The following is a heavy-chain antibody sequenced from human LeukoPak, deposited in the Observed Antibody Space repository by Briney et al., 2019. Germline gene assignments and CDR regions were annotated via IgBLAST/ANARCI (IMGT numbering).Heavy chain of an antibody. D-gene: IGHD3-16*01. J-gene: IGHJ4*02. V-gene: IGHV4-59*01. Sequence: KTSETLSLTCTVSGGSISSYYWSWIRQPPGKGLEWIGYIYYSGSTNYNPSLKSRVTISVDTSKNQFSLKLSSVTAADTAVYYCARASHDYVWGSHDYWGQGTLVTVSS. CDR1: GGSISSYY. CDR3: ARASHDYVWGSHDY. CDR2: IYYSGST.